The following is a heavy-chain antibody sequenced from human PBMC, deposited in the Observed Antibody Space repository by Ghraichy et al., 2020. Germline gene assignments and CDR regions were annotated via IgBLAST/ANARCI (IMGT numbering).Heavy chain of an antibody. CDR2: IITYNGHT. CDR1: GYAFTSYG. D-gene: IGHD2-8*02. V-gene: IGHV1-18*01. J-gene: IGHJ5*02. Sequence: ASVKVSCTTSGYAFTSYGINWVRQAPGQGLEWMGWIITYNGHTNYAQNFLGRVTMTADTSTSTAYMELTSLRSDDTAVYYCARDSRYCTAGPCPGGLDHWGQGTQVTVSS. CDR3: ARDSRYCTAGPCPGGLDH.